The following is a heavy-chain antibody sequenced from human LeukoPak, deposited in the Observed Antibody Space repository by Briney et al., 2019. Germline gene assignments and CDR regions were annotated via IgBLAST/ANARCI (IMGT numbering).Heavy chain of an antibody. Sequence: PGGSLRLSCAASGFTFSDYYMSWIRQAPGKGLEWVSYISSSGSNKYYADSVKGRFTISRDNAKNSLYLQMNSLRAEDTAVYYCASSPFRYDPRDYWGQGTLVTVSS. CDR2: ISSSGSNK. J-gene: IGHJ4*02. CDR3: ASSPFRYDPRDY. V-gene: IGHV3-11*04. CDR1: GFTFSDYY. D-gene: IGHD3-3*01.